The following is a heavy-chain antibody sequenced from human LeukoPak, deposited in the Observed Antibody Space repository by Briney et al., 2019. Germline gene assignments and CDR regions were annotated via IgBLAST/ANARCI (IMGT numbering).Heavy chain of an antibody. J-gene: IGHJ6*02. CDR3: ARDLGSMVRGVMDYYYYGMDV. Sequence: ASVKVSCKASGYTFTSYYMHWVRQAPGQGLEWMGIINPSGGSTSYAQKFQVRVTMTRDTSTSTVYMELSSLRSEDTAVYYCARDLGSMVRGVMDYYYYGMDVWGQGTTVTVSS. V-gene: IGHV1-46*01. D-gene: IGHD3-10*01. CDR1: GYTFTSYY. CDR2: INPSGGST.